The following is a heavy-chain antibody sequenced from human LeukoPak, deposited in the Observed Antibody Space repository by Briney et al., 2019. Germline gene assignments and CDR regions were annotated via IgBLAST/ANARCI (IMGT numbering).Heavy chain of an antibody. Sequence: SQTLSLTCTLSSASPTRGSYFWHWLRHHPGTGLEWLGYIGTSGSSHYNPSLKSRLTISRDTSKDQSSMRLASVTAADTAVYYCARDLAGMDVWGQGTTVIVS. CDR2: IGTSGSS. V-gene: IGHV4-31*03. J-gene: IGHJ6*02. CDR1: SASPTRGSYF. CDR3: ARDLAGMDV.